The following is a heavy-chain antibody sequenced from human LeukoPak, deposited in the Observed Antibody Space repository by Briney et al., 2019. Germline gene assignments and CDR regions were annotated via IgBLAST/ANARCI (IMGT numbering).Heavy chain of an antibody. CDR2: ISSNGGST. CDR3: ARVASSAAAGLGDY. J-gene: IGHJ4*02. CDR1: GFTFSSYA. V-gene: IGHV3-64*01. D-gene: IGHD6-13*01. Sequence: GGSLRLSCAASGFTFSSYAMHWVRQAPGKALEYVSAISSNGGSTYYANSVKGRFTISRDNSKNTLYLQMGSLRAEDMAVYYCARVASSAAAGLGDYWGQGTLVTVSS.